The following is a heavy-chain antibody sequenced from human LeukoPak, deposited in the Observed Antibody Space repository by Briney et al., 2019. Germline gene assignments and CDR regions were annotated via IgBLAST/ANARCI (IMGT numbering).Heavy chain of an antibody. CDR3: ARDYYGGEVYYYYYMHV. J-gene: IGHJ6*03. D-gene: IGHD3-22*01. CDR1: GGSISSYY. V-gene: IGHV4-4*07. CDR2: IYTSGST. Sequence: SETLSLTCTVSGGSISSYYWSWIRQPAGKGLEWIGRIYTSGSTNYNPSLKSRVTMSVDTSKNQFSLKLSSVTAPDTAVYYCARDYYGGEVYYYYYMHVWAKGTTVTVSS.